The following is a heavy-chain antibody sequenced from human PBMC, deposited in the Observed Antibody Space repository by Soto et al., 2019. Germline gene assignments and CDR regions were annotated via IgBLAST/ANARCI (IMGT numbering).Heavy chain of an antibody. J-gene: IGHJ4*02. D-gene: IGHD2-2*01. CDR1: GYTFTSYD. Sequence: QVQLVQSGAEVKKPGASVKVSCKASGYTFTSYDINWVRQATGQGLEWMGWMNPNIGKTDYAKKFQGRITMTSNTPISTAYMELSSLSSEDTAVYYCERRFAAASDYWGQGTLLTVSS. CDR3: ERRFAAASDY. V-gene: IGHV1-8*01. CDR2: MNPNIGKT.